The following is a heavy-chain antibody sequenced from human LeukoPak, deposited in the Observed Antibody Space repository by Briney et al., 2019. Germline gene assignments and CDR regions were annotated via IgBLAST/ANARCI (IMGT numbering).Heavy chain of an antibody. V-gene: IGHV3-53*01. CDR3: ARIGVNYYDAPDDY. CDR1: GFTVSSNY. Sequence: GGSLRLSCAASGFTVSSNYMSWVRQAPGKGLEWVSVIYSGGSTYYADSVKGRFTISRDNSKNTLYLQMNSLRAEDTAVYYCARIGVNYYDAPDDYWGQGTLVTVSS. D-gene: IGHD3-22*01. J-gene: IGHJ4*02. CDR2: IYSGGST.